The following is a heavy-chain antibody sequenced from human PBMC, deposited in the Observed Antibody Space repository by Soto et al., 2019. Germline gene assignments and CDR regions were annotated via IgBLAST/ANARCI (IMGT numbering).Heavy chain of an antibody. V-gene: IGHV1-69*06. CDR2: IIPIFGTA. D-gene: IGHD6-13*01. Sequence: QVQLVQSGAEVKKPGSSVKVSCKASGGTFSSYAISWVRQAPGQGLAWMGGIIPIFGTANYAQKFQGRVTITAAKPTSTAYMELSSLRSEDTAVYYCARDYSSSWYRGMDWFDPWGQGTLVTVSS. CDR3: ARDYSSSWYRGMDWFDP. CDR1: GGTFSSYA. J-gene: IGHJ5*02.